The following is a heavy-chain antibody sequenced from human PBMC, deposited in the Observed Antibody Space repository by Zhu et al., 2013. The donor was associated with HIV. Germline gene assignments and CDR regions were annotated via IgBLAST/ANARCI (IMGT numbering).Heavy chain of an antibody. D-gene: IGHD6-19*01. Sequence: QVQLVQSGAEVKKSGSSVKVSCKASGGTFSTYSISWVRQAPGQGLEWMGGITPMFGTTDYAQKFQGRVTITAHKSTTTVYLELRGLKSEDTAIYYCAKDGAVAAMGDWFDPGARELVVTGLL. CDR1: GGTFSTYS. CDR2: ITPMFGTT. J-gene: IGHJ5*02. CDR3: AKDGAVAAMGDWFDP. V-gene: IGHV1-69*06.